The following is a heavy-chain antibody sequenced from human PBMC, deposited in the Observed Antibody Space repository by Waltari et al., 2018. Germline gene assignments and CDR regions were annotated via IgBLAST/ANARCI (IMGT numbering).Heavy chain of an antibody. Sequence: QVQLAQSGAEVKKPGSSVKVSCTASGGTFRNYVHGWVRKVAGHGLEWVGKIDPIPGTAKYSQTFQGRVTLSADTSTNTAYMELNSLTSEDTAVYYCARILMVVGDSSGMDAWGQGTAVTVAS. V-gene: IGHV1-69*04. D-gene: IGHD2-15*01. CDR3: ARILMVVGDSSGMDA. CDR1: GGTFRNYV. J-gene: IGHJ6*02. CDR2: IDPIPGTA.